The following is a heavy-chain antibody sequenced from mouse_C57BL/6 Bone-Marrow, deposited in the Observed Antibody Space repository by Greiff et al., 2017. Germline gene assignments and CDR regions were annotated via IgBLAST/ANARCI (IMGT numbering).Heavy chain of an antibody. V-gene: IGHV1-55*01. J-gene: IGHJ4*01. CDR3: ARWLPRAAMDY. D-gene: IGHD2-2*01. Sequence: VQLQQPGAELVKPGASVKMSCKASGYTFTSYWITWVKQRPGQGLEWIGDIYPGSGSTNYNEKFKSKATLAVDTSSSTAYMQPSSLTSEDSAVYYCARWLPRAAMDYWGQGTSGTVSS. CDR2: IYPGSGST. CDR1: GYTFTSYW.